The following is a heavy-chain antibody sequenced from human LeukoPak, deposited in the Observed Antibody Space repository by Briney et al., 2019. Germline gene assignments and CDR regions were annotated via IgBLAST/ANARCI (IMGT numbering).Heavy chain of an antibody. CDR3: ARGQSYDYVWGSYRYTATMDY. CDR1: GYTFTSYA. D-gene: IGHD3-16*02. J-gene: IGHJ4*02. V-gene: IGHV1-3*01. Sequence: ASVKVSCKASGYTFTSYAMHWVRQAPGQRLEWMGWINAGNGNTKYSQKFQGRVTITRDTSASTAYMELSSLRSEDTAVYYCARGQSYDYVWGSYRYTATMDYWGQGTLVTVSS. CDR2: INAGNGNT.